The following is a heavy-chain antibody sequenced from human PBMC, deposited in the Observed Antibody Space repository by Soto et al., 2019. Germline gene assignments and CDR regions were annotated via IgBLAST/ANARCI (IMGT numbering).Heavy chain of an antibody. CDR3: ARADNKYSSSWYVGY. V-gene: IGHV3-33*01. CDR2: IWYDGSNK. Sequence: GGSLRLSCAASGFTFSSYGMHWVRQAPGKGLEWVAVIWYDGSNKYYADSVKGRFTISRDNSKNTLYLQVNSLRAEDTAVYYCARADNKYSSSWYVGYWGQGTLVTVSS. J-gene: IGHJ4*02. D-gene: IGHD6-13*01. CDR1: GFTFSSYG.